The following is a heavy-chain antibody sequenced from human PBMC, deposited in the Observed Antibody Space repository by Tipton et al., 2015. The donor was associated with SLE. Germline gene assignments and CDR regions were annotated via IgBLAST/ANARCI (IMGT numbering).Heavy chain of an antibody. D-gene: IGHD5-18*01. CDR2: ISSSSSFK. V-gene: IGHV3-21*03. J-gene: IGHJ3*02. CDR1: GFTFSSYW. CDR3: ARDWGWIKHFEI. Sequence: SLRLSCAASGFTFSSYWMHWVRQAPGKGLVWVSYISSSSSFKDYVHSVKGRFTISRDNAKNSLYLQMNSLRAEDTAVYYCARDWGWIKHFEIWGQGTMVTVSS.